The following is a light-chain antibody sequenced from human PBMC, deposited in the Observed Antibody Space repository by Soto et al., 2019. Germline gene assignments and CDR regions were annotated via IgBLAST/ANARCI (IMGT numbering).Light chain of an antibody. CDR2: EGT. J-gene: IGLJ2*01. Sequence: QSVLTQPASVSGSPGQSITISCTGASSDVGTFDHVSWYQQHPGKAPLLIIYEGTKRPSGVSDRVSGSESDNTASLTISGLQAEDEADYYCCAYARSGTFVRFGGGTMLTVL. V-gene: IGLV2-23*03. CDR1: SSDVGTFDH. CDR3: CAYARSGTFVR.